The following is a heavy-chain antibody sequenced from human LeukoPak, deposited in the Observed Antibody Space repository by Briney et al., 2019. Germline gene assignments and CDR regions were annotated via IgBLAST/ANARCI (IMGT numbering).Heavy chain of an antibody. J-gene: IGHJ5*02. Sequence: SETLSLTCAVYGGSFSGYYWSWTRQPPGKGLEWIGEINHSGSTNYNPSLKSRVTISVDTSKNQFSLKLSSVTAADTAVYYCASRGPYCSGGSCYQRKYNWFDPWGQGTLVTVSS. CDR1: GGSFSGYY. V-gene: IGHV4-34*01. CDR3: ASRGPYCSGGSCYQRKYNWFDP. CDR2: INHSGST. D-gene: IGHD2-15*01.